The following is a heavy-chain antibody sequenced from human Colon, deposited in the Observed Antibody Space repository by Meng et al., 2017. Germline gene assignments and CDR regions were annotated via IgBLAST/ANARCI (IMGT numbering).Heavy chain of an antibody. D-gene: IGHD1-14*01. CDR2: ISYDGRLK. CDR3: ARDSGITFDH. Sequence: QVHLVGSGGGVVQPGKSLRPSCAASGFTFDSHPMHWVRQAPGKGLEWVALISYDGRLKEYGDSVKGRFTIARDNANNTVYLQMNSLRAEDTAVYHCARDSGITFDHWGQGALVTVSS. J-gene: IGHJ4*02. CDR1: GFTFDSHP. V-gene: IGHV3-30*01.